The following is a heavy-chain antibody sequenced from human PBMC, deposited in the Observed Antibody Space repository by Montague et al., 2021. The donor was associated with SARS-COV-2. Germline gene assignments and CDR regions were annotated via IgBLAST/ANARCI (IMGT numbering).Heavy chain of an antibody. CDR2: ISHSGSN. V-gene: IGHV4-34*01. CDR3: ARVPYRLLFVPRYYGMDV. D-gene: IGHD2-2*01. J-gene: IGHJ6*02. Sequence: SETLSLTCAVYGGSLSGYYWSWIRQPPGEGLEWIAGISHSGSNSYNPSLKSRVTISVDTSKNQFSLKLSSATAADTAVYYCARVPYRLLFVPRYYGMDVWGQGTTVTVSS. CDR1: GGSLSGYY.